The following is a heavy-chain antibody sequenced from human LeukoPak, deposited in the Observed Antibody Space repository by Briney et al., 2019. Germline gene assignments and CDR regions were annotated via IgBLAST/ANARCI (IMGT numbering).Heavy chain of an antibody. D-gene: IGHD3-22*01. V-gene: IGHV1-18*01. CDR1: GYTFTSHG. CDR3: ARGYYYDSSGLYYYGMDV. Sequence: ASVKVSCKASGYTFTSHGISRVRQAPGQGLEWMAWISVYNGNTNYAQKFQGRVTMTTDTSTNTVYMELRSLRSDDTAVYYCARGYYYDSSGLYYYGMDVWGQGTTVTVSS. CDR2: ISVYNGNT. J-gene: IGHJ6*02.